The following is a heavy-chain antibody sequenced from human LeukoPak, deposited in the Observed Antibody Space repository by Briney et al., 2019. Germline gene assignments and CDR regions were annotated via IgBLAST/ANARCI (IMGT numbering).Heavy chain of an antibody. CDR3: VRQLVLGPLRYFDY. CDR2: ISYSGST. J-gene: IGHJ4*02. Sequence: SETLSLTCSVSGVSINNNSHYWGWIRQPPGKGLEWIGYISYSGSTSYNPSLKTRVTISVDTTKNQFSLKMSSVTAADTAVYYCVRQLVLGPLRYFDYWGQGTLVTVSS. CDR1: GVSINNNSHY. D-gene: IGHD6-13*01. V-gene: IGHV4-39*01.